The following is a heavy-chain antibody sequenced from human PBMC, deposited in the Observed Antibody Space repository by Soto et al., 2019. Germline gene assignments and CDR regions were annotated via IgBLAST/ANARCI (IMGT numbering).Heavy chain of an antibody. CDR3: ARSQTTVTSYDY. V-gene: IGHV4-59*12. J-gene: IGHJ4*02. D-gene: IGHD4-17*01. CDR2: IYYSGST. Sequence: SETLSLTCTVSGGSISSYYWNWIRQPPGKGLEWIGYIYYSGSTNYNPSLKSRVTISVDTSKNQLSLKLSSVTAADTAVYYCARSQTTVTSYDYWGQGTLVTVSS. CDR1: GGSISSYY.